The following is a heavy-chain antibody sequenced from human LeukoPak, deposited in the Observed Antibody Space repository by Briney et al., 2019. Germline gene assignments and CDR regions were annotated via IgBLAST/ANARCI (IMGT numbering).Heavy chain of an antibody. D-gene: IGHD3-10*01. Sequence: SQTLSLTCTVSGGSLSRGDYYWSWIRQPPGKGLEWIGYIYYSGSTYYNPSLKSRVTISVDTSKNQFSLKLSSVTAADTAVYYCAGDYYGSGSYYPNWFDSWGQGTLVTVSS. J-gene: IGHJ5*01. CDR2: IYYSGST. CDR1: GGSLSRGDYY. CDR3: AGDYYGSGSYYPNWFDS. V-gene: IGHV4-30-4*01.